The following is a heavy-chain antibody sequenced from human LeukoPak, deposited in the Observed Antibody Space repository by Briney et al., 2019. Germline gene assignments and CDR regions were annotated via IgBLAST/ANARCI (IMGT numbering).Heavy chain of an antibody. Sequence: GSLRLSCAASGFTLSSYAMHWVRQAPGKGLEWVAVISYDGSNKYYADSVKGRFTISRDNSKNTLYLQMNSLRAEDTAVYYCARVPGSYPENYYYGMDVWGQGTTVTVSS. V-gene: IGHV3-30-3*01. J-gene: IGHJ6*02. D-gene: IGHD1-26*01. CDR3: ARVPGSYPENYYYGMDV. CDR2: ISYDGSNK. CDR1: GFTLSSYA.